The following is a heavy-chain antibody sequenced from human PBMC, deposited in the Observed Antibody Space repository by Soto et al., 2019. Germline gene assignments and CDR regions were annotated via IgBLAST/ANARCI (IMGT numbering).Heavy chain of an antibody. CDR2: IWYDGSNK. CDR3: ARGVTTSNYFDY. CDR1: GFTFSSYG. V-gene: IGHV3-33*01. J-gene: IGHJ4*02. D-gene: IGHD4-17*01. Sequence: GGSLRLSCAASGFTFSSYGMHWVRQAPGKGLEWVAVIWYDGSNKYYADSVKGRFTISRDNSKNTLYLQMNSLRAEFTAVYYCARGVTTSNYFDYWGQGTLVTVSS.